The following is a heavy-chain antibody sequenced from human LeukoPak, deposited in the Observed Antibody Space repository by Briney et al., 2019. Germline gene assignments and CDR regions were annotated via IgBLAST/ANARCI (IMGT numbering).Heavy chain of an antibody. CDR1: GYAFTSYG. CDR3: ARDRVVRPKTLIDY. Sequence: ASVKVSCKASGYAFTSYGISWVRQAPGQGLEWMGWISAYNGNTNYAQKLQGRVTMTTDTSTSTAYMELRSLRSDDTAVYYCARDRVVRPKTLIDYWGQGTLVTVSS. V-gene: IGHV1-18*01. J-gene: IGHJ4*02. CDR2: ISAYNGNT. D-gene: IGHD3-10*01.